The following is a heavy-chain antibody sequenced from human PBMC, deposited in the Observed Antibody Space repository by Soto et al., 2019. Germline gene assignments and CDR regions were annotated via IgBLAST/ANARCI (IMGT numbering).Heavy chain of an antibody. V-gene: IGHV4-34*01. CDR2: INHSGST. J-gene: IGHJ6*02. D-gene: IGHD2-2*01. Sequence: SETLSLTCAVYGGSFSGYYWSWIRQPPGKGLEWIGEINHSGSTNYNPSLKSRVTISVDTSKNQFSLKLSSVTAADTAVYYCARGKKRDIVVVPAASVHYYGMDVWGQGTTVTVSS. CDR3: ARGKKRDIVVVPAASVHYYGMDV. CDR1: GGSFSGYY.